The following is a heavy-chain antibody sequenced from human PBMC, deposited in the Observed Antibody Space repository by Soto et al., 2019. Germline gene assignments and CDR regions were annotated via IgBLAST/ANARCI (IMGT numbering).Heavy chain of an antibody. CDR2: ISSSSSYI. CDR1: GFTFSSYS. Sequence: TGGSLRLSCAASGFTFSSYSMNWVRQAPGKGLEWVSSISSSSSYIYYADSVKGRFTISRDNAKNSLYLQMNSLRAEDTAVYYCARVFDLGGSYQTRWGQGTLVTVSS. CDR3: ARVFDLGGSYQTR. D-gene: IGHD1-26*01. V-gene: IGHV3-21*01. J-gene: IGHJ4*02.